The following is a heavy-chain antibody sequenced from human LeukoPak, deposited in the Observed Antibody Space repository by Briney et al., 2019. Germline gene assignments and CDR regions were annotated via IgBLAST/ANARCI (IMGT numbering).Heavy chain of an antibody. D-gene: IGHD6-19*01. CDR2: ISAYNGNT. Sequence: ASVKVSCKASGYTFTSYGISWVQQAPGQGLEWMGWISAYNGNTNYAQKLQGRVTMTTDTSTSTACMELRSLRSDDTAVYYCARDSSGWYPFDYWGQGTLVTVSS. V-gene: IGHV1-18*01. J-gene: IGHJ4*02. CDR3: ARDSSGWYPFDY. CDR1: GYTFTSYG.